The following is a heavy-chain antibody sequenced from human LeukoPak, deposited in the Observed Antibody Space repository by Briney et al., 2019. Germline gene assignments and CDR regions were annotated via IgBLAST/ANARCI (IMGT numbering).Heavy chain of an antibody. V-gene: IGHV4-34*01. Sequence: PSETLSLTCAVYGGSSSGYYWSWIRQPPGKGLEWIGEINHSGSTNYNPSLKSRVTISVDTSKNQFSLKLSSVTAADTAVYYCARGAGIAAAGTTSFGYWGQGTLVTVSS. J-gene: IGHJ4*02. CDR3: ARGAGIAAAGTTSFGY. CDR2: INHSGST. CDR1: GGSSSGYY. D-gene: IGHD6-13*01.